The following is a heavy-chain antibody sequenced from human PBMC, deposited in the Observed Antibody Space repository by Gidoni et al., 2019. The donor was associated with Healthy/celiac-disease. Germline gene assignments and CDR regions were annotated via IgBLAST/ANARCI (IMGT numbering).Heavy chain of an antibody. Sequence: EVQLVESGGGLVQPGRSLRLSCAASGFTFDDYAMHWVWQAPGKGLEWVSGISWNSGSIGYADSVKGRFTISRDNAKNSLYLQMNSLRAEDTALYYCAKDIRGSPRHGMDVWGQGTTVTVSS. CDR3: AKDIRGSPRHGMDV. D-gene: IGHD1-26*01. CDR2: ISWNSGSI. V-gene: IGHV3-9*01. CDR1: GFTFDDYA. J-gene: IGHJ6*02.